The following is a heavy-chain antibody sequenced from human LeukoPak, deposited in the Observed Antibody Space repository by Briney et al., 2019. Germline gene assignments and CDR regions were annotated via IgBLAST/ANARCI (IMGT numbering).Heavy chain of an antibody. CDR3: ARHPVSHAFDI. CDR1: GGSISSYY. J-gene: IGHJ3*02. D-gene: IGHD1-14*01. Sequence: SETLSLTCTVSGGSISSYYWSWIRQPSGKGLEWIGYIYTSGSTNYNPSLKSRVTISVDTSKNQFSLKLSSVTAADTAVYYCARHPVSHAFDIWGQGTMVTVSS. V-gene: IGHV4-4*09. CDR2: IYTSGST.